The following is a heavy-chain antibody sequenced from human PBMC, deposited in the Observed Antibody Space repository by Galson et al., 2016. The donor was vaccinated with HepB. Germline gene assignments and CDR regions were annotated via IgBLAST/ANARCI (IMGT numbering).Heavy chain of an antibody. D-gene: IGHD3-9*01. J-gene: IGHJ4*02. CDR1: GVTVSNNY. CDR3: ARNVPVTKFGF. V-gene: IGHV3-66*01. Sequence: SLRLSCAASGVTVSNNYMSWVRQAPGKGPECVSLIYSGGDTYYADSVKGRFTISRDNSKNTVYLHMNSLRAEDTAVYYCARNVPVTKFGFWGQGTLVTVSS. CDR2: IYSGGDT.